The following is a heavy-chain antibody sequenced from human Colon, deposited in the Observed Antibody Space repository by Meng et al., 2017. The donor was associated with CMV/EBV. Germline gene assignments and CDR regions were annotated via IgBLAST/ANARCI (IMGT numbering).Heavy chain of an antibody. Sequence: ASCFIFSDYHMSWIRQAPGKGLEWLCYMSSSGRSIFYTDSVKGRFTISRDNAKKSLYLKMNSLRADDTAVYYCAREFYYGSGSYPTDWGQGTLVTVSS. V-gene: IGHV3-11*01. D-gene: IGHD3-10*01. CDR3: AREFYYGSGSYPTD. J-gene: IGHJ4*02. CDR2: MSSSGRSI. CDR1: CFIFSDYH.